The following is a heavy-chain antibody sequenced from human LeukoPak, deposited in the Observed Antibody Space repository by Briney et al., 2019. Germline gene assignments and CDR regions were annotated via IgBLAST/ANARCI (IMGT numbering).Heavy chain of an antibody. CDR1: GFTFSSYE. Sequence: GGSLRLSCAASGFTFSSYEMNWVRQAPGKGLEWLSYISSSGTTIKYADSVKGRVTISRDNAKNSLYLQVNSLRAEDTAVYYCARIMITVTTSDYWGQGTLVTVSS. J-gene: IGHJ4*02. CDR3: ARIMITVTTSDY. CDR2: ISSSGTTI. D-gene: IGHD4-17*01. V-gene: IGHV3-48*03.